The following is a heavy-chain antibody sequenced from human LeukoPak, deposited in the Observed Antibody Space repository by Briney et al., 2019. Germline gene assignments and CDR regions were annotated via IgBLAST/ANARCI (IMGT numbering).Heavy chain of an antibody. CDR3: AREDYGDYVPRFDY. Sequence: SGTLSLTCAVYGGSFSGYYWSWIRQPPGKGLEWIGEINHSGSTNYNPSLKSRVTISVDTSKNQFSLKLSSVTAADTAVYYCAREDYGDYVPRFDYWGQGTLVTVSS. CDR1: GGSFSGYY. CDR2: INHSGST. J-gene: IGHJ4*02. V-gene: IGHV4-34*01. D-gene: IGHD4-17*01.